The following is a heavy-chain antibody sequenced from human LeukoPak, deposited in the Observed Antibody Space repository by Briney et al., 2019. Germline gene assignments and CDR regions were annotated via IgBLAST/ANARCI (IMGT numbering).Heavy chain of an antibody. J-gene: IGHJ6*02. V-gene: IGHV3-30*18. D-gene: IGHD4-17*01. CDR1: GFTISSYG. CDR2: ISYDGSNK. Sequence: GGSLRLSCAASGFTISSYGMHWVRQAPGKGLEWVAVISYDGSNKYYADSVKGRFTISRDNSKNTLYLQMNSLRAEDTAVYYCGKDLTTVPTGLGYYYYYGMDVWGQGTTVTVSS. CDR3: GKDLTTVPTGLGYYYYYGMDV.